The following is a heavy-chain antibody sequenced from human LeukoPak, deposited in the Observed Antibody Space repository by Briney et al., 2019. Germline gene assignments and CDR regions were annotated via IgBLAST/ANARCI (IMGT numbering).Heavy chain of an antibody. CDR2: IYTSGSP. J-gene: IGHJ4*01. CDR3: ARDLSMSGDRFDY. D-gene: IGHD2-21*01. CDR1: GRSITSYY. V-gene: IGHV4-4*07. Sequence: SETLSLTCTLSGRSITSYYWRCIRQPAEEGLEWIGRIYTSGSPNYHTSLKSRVTMPVDPPKNQSSLKLSSLTPTATAGIYFARDLSMSGDRFDY.